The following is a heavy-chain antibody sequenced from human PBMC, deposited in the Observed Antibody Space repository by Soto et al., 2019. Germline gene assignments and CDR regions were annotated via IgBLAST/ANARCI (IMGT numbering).Heavy chain of an antibody. D-gene: IGHD3-3*01. V-gene: IGHV2-5*01. Sequence: QITLKEAGPTLVKPTQTLTLTCTFSGFSLNNTGEGVFWIRQPPGKAPEWLALVHWNDDKRYSPFLRPRLTIRKDSSRNLVVLSLTNVVPVDTGTYYCAHRRLGDTGPDYSGLDVWGQGTTVIVSS. CDR3: AHRRLGDTGPDYSGLDV. CDR2: VHWNDDK. CDR1: GFSLNNTGEG. J-gene: IGHJ6*02.